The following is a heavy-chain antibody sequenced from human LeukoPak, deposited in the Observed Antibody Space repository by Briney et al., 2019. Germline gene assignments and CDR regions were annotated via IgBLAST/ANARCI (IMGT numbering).Heavy chain of an antibody. CDR1: GYTFIGYY. Sequence: EASVKVSCKASGYTFIGYYMHWVRQAPGQGLEWMGWINPNSGGTNYAQKFQGRVTMTRDTSISTAYMELSRLRSDDTAVYYCARTGYCSGGSCYENWFDPWGQGTLVTVSS. CDR2: INPNSGGT. V-gene: IGHV1-2*02. D-gene: IGHD2-15*01. CDR3: ARTGYCSGGSCYENWFDP. J-gene: IGHJ5*02.